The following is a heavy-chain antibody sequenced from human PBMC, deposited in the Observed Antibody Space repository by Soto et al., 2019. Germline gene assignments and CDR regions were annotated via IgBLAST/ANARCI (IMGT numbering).Heavy chain of an antibody. V-gene: IGHV4-4*07. CDR2: IYTSGST. D-gene: IGHD4-17*01. CDR1: GGSISSYY. J-gene: IGHJ5*02. Sequence: PSETLSLTCTVSGGSISSYYWSWIRQPAGKGLEWMGRIYTSGSTNYNPSLKSRVTMSVDTSKNQFSLKLSSVTAADTDVYYCARIKPAYGARNNWFDPWGQGTLVTVSS. CDR3: ARIKPAYGARNNWFDP.